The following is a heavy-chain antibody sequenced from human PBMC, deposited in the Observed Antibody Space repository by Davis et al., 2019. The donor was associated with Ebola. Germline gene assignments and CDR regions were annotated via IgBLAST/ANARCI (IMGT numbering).Heavy chain of an antibody. CDR2: IYHSGST. CDR3: ATRAGAGF. J-gene: IGHJ4*02. Sequence: MPSETLSLTCTVSGYSISSGYYWGWIRQPPGKGLEWIGSIYHSGSTYYNPSLKSRVTISVDTSKNQFSLRLNSVTAADTAVYYCATRAGAGFWGQGTLVTVSS. V-gene: IGHV4-38-2*02. D-gene: IGHD6-19*01. CDR1: GYSISSGYY.